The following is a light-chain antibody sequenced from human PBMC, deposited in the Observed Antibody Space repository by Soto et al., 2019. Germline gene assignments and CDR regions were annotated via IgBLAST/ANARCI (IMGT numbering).Light chain of an antibody. Sequence: EIVLTQSPGTLSLSPGERATLSCRASQSLTSSYLAWYQQKPGQAPRLLIYGASNRATGIPDRFSGSGSGTDFTLTINRLEPEDFAVYYCHQYGISPQTFGRGTMVEVK. CDR1: QSLTSSY. CDR3: HQYGISPQT. CDR2: GAS. V-gene: IGKV3-20*01. J-gene: IGKJ1*01.